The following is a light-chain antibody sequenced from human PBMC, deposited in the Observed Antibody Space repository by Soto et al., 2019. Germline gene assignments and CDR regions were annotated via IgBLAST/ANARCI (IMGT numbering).Light chain of an antibody. Sequence: QSVLTQPPSASGSPGQSVTISCTGTSSDVGGYNYVSWYQHHPGRAPKLMIYEVSKRPSGVPNRFSGSKSGNTASLTISGLQAEDEADYYCSSYTSSNTLYVFGTGNKVTVL. CDR1: SSDVGGYNY. CDR2: EVS. CDR3: SSYTSSNTLYV. V-gene: IGLV2-8*01. J-gene: IGLJ1*01.